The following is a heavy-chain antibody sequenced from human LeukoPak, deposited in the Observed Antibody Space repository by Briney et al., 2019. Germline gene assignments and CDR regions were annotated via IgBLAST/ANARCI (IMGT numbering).Heavy chain of an antibody. CDR1: GGSISSSSYY. CDR2: IYYSGST. CDR3: ATAGTGYSSSGFDY. J-gene: IGHJ4*02. Sequence: SETLSLTCTVSGGSISSSSYYWGWIRQPPGKGLEWIGSIYYSGSTYYNPSLKSRATISVDTSKNQFSLKLSSVTAADTAVYYCATAGTGYSSSGFDYWGQGTLVTVSS. V-gene: IGHV4-39*01. D-gene: IGHD6-13*01.